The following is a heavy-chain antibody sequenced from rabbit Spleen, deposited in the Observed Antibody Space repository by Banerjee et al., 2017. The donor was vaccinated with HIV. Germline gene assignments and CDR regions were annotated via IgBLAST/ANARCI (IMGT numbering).Heavy chain of an antibody. CDR1: GFSFNSGYD. Sequence: QSLEESGGGLVKPGASLTLTCKASGFSFNSGYDMCWVRQAPGKGLEWVACIYAGSNGGTYYANWAKGRFTISKTSSTTVTLQMTSLTAADTATYFCVREAGYGGYGDGNLWGPGTLVTVS. D-gene: IGHD6-1*01. CDR2: IYAGSNGGT. V-gene: IGHV1S40*01. CDR3: VREAGYGGYGDGNL. J-gene: IGHJ4*01.